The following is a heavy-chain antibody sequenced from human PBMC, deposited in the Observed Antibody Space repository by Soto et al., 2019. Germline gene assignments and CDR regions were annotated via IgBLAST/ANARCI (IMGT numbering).Heavy chain of an antibody. CDR2: INQDGSVK. J-gene: IGHJ6*02. Sequence: PGGSLRLSCAASGFTLSSYWMSWVRQAPGKGLEWVANINQDGSVKYYVDSVKGRFSISRDYAQNSVHLQMNNLRAEDTAVYYCAREGARYQLLTYYYYYGMDVWGQGTTVTVSS. CDR3: AREGARYQLLTYYYYYGMDV. V-gene: IGHV3-7*01. D-gene: IGHD2-2*01. CDR1: GFTLSSYW.